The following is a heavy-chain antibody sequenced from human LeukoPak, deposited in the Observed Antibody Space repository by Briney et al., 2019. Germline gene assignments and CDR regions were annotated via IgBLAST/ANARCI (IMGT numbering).Heavy chain of an antibody. CDR3: ARYISWWDV. Sequence: GGSLRLSCAASGFTFSSYEMNWVRQAPGKGLEWVSYISSSGDTIYYADSVKGRFTISRDNAKNSLYLQMNSLRAEDTAVYYCARYISWWDVWGKGTTVTISS. D-gene: IGHD6-13*01. V-gene: IGHV3-48*03. CDR1: GFTFSSYE. J-gene: IGHJ6*04. CDR2: ISSSGDTI.